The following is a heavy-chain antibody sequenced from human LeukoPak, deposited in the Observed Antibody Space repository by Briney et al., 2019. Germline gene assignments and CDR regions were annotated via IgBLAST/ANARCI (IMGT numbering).Heavy chain of an antibody. V-gene: IGHV3-30*18. CDR2: ISYDGSNK. CDR1: GFTFSSYG. Sequence: QPGGSLRLSCAASGFTFSSYGMHWVRQAPGKGLEWVAVISYDGSNKYYADSVKGRFTISRDNSKNTLYLQMNSLRAEDTAVYYCAKDHISVGPVDYWGQGTLVTVSS. J-gene: IGHJ4*02. D-gene: IGHD4-23*01. CDR3: AKDHISVGPVDY.